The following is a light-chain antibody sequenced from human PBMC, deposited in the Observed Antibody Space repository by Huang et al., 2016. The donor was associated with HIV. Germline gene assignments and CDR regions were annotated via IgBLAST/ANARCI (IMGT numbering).Light chain of an antibody. J-gene: IGKJ2*03. V-gene: IGKV3-15*01. CDR1: QSVSNK. CDR3: QQYNNWPRES. Sequence: IVMTQSPATMSVSPGQRVTLSCRASQSVSNKVAWYQQKPGQAPRLLIYDASKRAINTPARFSGSGSGREVTLTINSLQSEDFAVYHCQQYNNWPRESFGQGTKLEIK. CDR2: DAS.